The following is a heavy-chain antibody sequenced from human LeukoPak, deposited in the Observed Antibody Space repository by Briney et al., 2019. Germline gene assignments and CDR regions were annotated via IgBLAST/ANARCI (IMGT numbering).Heavy chain of an antibody. V-gene: IGHV4-38-2*02. CDR1: GYSITSGQY. CDR3: ARLSWELLGYYYLDV. D-gene: IGHD1-26*01. J-gene: IGHJ6*03. CDR2: IFHSGST. Sequence: PSETLSLTCTVSGYSITSGQYWGWIRQPPEKGLEWIGTIFHSGSTYYNPSLKSRVTISVDTSKNQFSLKLSSVTAADTAVYYCARLSWELLGYYYLDVWGKGTTVTISS.